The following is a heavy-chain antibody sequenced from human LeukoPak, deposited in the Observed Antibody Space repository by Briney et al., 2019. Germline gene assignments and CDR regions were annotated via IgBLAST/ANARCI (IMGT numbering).Heavy chain of an antibody. CDR3: VPLKGDIAVVVY. J-gene: IGHJ4*02. V-gene: IGHV3-20*04. CDR1: GFSFDDYG. CDR2: LNWNGGST. D-gene: IGHD2-15*01. Sequence: GGSLRLSCAASGFSFDDYGMSWVRQAPGKGLEWVSGLNWNGGSTGYADSVKGRFTISRDNAKNSLYLQMNSLRAEDTAVYYCVPLKGDIAVVVYWGQGTLVTVSS.